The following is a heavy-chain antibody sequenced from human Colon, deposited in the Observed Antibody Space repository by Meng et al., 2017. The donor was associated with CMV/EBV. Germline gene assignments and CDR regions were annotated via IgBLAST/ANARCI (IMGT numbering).Heavy chain of an antibody. D-gene: IGHD2-2*01. CDR3: AKDVVVVPAASSYYYGMDV. Sequence: GESLKISCAASGFNFNSFGMHWVRQAPGKGLEWVAFIRFDAKEQYYSDSVKGRFTISRDNSKNTLYLQMNSLRAEDTAVYYCAKDVVVVPAASSYYYGMDVWGQGTTVTVSS. CDR1: GFNFNSFG. J-gene: IGHJ6*02. V-gene: IGHV3-30*02. CDR2: IRFDAKEQ.